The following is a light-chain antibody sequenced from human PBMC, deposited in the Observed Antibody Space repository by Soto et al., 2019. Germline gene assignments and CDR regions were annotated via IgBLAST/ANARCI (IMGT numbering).Light chain of an antibody. CDR3: CSYVGATTYV. CDR1: SSDVGSHNL. J-gene: IGLJ1*01. V-gene: IGLV2-23*01. Sequence: QSVLTQPASVSGSPGQSITISCTGTSSDVGSHNLVSWYQQFPGKAPKLIIFEGIKRPSGVSDRFSGSTSGSTASLTISGLQAEDEAEYYCCSYVGATTYVFGSGTKVTVL. CDR2: EGI.